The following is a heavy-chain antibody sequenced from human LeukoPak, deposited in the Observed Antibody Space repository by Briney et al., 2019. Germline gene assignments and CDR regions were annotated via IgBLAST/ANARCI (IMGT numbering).Heavy chain of an antibody. CDR3: ARDPRDGYNLVNWFDP. CDR2: IIPILGIA. CDR1: GGTFSSYA. J-gene: IGHJ5*02. Sequence: SVKVSCKASGGTFSSYAISWVRQAPGQGLEWMGRIIPILGIANYAQKFQGRVTITADESTSTAYMELSSLRSEDTAVYYCARDPRDGYNLVNWFDPWGQGTLVTVSS. D-gene: IGHD5-24*01. V-gene: IGHV1-69*04.